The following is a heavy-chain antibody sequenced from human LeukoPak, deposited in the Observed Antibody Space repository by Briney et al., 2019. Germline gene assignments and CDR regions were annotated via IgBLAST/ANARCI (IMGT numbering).Heavy chain of an antibody. Sequence: QAGGSLRLSCAASGFTFSSCAMSWVRQAPGKGLEWVSAISGSGGSTYYADSVKGRFTISRDNSKNTLYLQMNSLRAEDTAVYYCAKDVDVLLWFGEFPQFDYWGQGTLVTVSS. V-gene: IGHV3-23*01. D-gene: IGHD3-10*01. CDR2: ISGSGGST. CDR1: GFTFSSCA. CDR3: AKDVDVLLWFGEFPQFDY. J-gene: IGHJ4*02.